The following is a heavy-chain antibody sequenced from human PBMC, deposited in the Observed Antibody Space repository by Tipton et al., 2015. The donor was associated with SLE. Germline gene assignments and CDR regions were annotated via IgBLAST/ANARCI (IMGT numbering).Heavy chain of an antibody. V-gene: IGHV4-31*03. D-gene: IGHD4-23*01. CDR3: ARAGGNSLALHV. CDR1: GVSITSGGYC. CDR2: VYYNVRT. J-gene: IGHJ3*01. Sequence: TLSLTCNVSGVSITSGGYCWSWIRQRPGTGPEWIGTVYYNVRTYDNPSLKSRMTMSLDTSKNQLSLNLSSMTAADTAVYFCARAGGNSLALHVWGQGTMVTVSS.